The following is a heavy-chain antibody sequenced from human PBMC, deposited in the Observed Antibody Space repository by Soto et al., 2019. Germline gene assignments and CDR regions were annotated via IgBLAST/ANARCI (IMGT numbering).Heavy chain of an antibody. CDR3: ARVVPGAEAWFGP. D-gene: IGHD2-2*01. J-gene: IGHJ5*02. V-gene: IGHV1-18*01. CDR1: GYTFSNYG. Sequence: EALVKGSCKSSGYTFSNYGITWVRQAPGQPLEWLGWISLYSDGTNYAQKFQGRVSMTTDTSTTTAYMELRSLRSDDTAVYYCARVVPGAEAWFGPWGQGTLVTVSS. CDR2: ISLYSDGT.